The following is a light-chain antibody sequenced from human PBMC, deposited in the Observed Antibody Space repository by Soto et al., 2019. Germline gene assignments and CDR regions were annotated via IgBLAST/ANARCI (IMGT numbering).Light chain of an antibody. Sequence: QSVLTQPASVSGSPGQSITISCTGTSSDIGAFDYVAWYQQHPGKAPKLIIFAVSNRPSGISNRFSGSKSGNTASLTISGLQAEDEADYYCSSWATSSTLVFGGGTKLTVL. CDR2: AVS. V-gene: IGLV2-14*03. CDR1: SSDIGAFDY. CDR3: SSWATSSTLV. J-gene: IGLJ2*01.